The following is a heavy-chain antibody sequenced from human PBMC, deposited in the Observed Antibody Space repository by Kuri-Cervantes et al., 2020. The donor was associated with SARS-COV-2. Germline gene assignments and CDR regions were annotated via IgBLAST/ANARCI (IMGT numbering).Heavy chain of an antibody. CDR1: GGSNSGYY. J-gene: IGHJ5*02. CDR3: ARNPPRYYYDSSGPSGGWFDP. D-gene: IGHD3-22*01. Sequence: ETLSLTSAVYGGSNSGYYWNWMRQPPGKWLEWIGYIYYSVSTNYNPSLKSRVTISVDTSKNQFSLKLSSVTAADTAVYYCARNPPRYYYDSSGPSGGWFDPWGQGTLVTVSS. CDR2: IYYSVST. V-gene: IGHV4-59*01.